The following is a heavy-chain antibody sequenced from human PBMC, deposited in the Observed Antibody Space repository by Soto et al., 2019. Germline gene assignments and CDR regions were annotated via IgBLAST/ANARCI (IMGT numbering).Heavy chain of an antibody. Sequence: QVQLQESGPGLVKPSETLSLTCTVSGGSVSSGSYYWSWIRQPPGKGLEWIGYIYYSGSTNYHPSLMSRVTISVDTSKNQFSLKLSSVTAADTAVYYCARAYYRARFDPWGQGTLVTVSS. CDR1: GGSVSSGSYY. CDR2: IYYSGST. CDR3: ARAYYRARFDP. V-gene: IGHV4-61*01. D-gene: IGHD3-10*01. J-gene: IGHJ5*02.